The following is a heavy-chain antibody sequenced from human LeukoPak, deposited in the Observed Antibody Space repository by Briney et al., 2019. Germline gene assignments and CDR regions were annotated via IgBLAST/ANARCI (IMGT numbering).Heavy chain of an antibody. D-gene: IGHD6-6*01. Sequence: GGSLRLSCAASGFTFSSYGMHWVRQAPGKGLEWVSAISGSGGSTYYADSVKGRFTISRDNSKNTLYLQMNSLRAEDTAVYYCAKVKGLYSSSAGNFDYWGQGTLVTVSS. V-gene: IGHV3-23*01. CDR2: ISGSGGST. J-gene: IGHJ4*02. CDR3: AKVKGLYSSSAGNFDY. CDR1: GFTFSSYG.